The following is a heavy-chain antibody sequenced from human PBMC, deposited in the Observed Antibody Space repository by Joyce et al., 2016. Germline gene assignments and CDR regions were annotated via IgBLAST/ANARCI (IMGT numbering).Heavy chain of an antibody. V-gene: IGHV4-30-4*01. J-gene: IGHJ4*02. Sequence: QVQLQESGPGLVKPSQTLSLTCTVSGGSISSGDYYWSWVRQSPGKGLEWIGYIYFIGRTHRNTSLKSRLTISADTSKNQFSLKVRSVTAADTAVYYCARGNGDFWSGYYNYFDYWGQGILVTVSS. CDR3: ARGNGDFWSGYYNYFDY. D-gene: IGHD3-3*01. CDR1: GGSISSGDYY. CDR2: IYFIGRT.